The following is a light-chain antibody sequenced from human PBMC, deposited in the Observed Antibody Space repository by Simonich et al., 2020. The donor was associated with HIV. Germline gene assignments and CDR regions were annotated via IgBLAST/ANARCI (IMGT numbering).Light chain of an antibody. CDR3: QQYDTWWT. V-gene: IGKV3-15*01. Sequence: EIVMTQSPATLSVSPGERATLSCRASQSVSSNLAWYQQKPGQAPRLIIYGAATRATGIPARFSGSGSGTEFTLTISSMQSEDFAVYYCQQYDTWWTFGQGTRLEMK. CDR1: QSVSSN. J-gene: IGKJ5*01. CDR2: GAA.